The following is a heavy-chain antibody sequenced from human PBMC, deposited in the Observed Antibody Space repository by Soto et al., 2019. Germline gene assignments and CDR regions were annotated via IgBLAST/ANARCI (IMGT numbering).Heavy chain of an antibody. CDR2: IYYSGST. D-gene: IGHD3-22*01. Sequence: PSETLSLTCTVSGGSISSYYWSWIRQPPGKGLEWTGYIYYSGSTNYNPSLKSRVTISVDTSKNQFSLKLSSVTAADTAVYYCARDYYDSSGYYPFDYWGQGTLVTVSS. V-gene: IGHV4-59*01. CDR1: GGSISSYY. CDR3: ARDYYDSSGYYPFDY. J-gene: IGHJ4*02.